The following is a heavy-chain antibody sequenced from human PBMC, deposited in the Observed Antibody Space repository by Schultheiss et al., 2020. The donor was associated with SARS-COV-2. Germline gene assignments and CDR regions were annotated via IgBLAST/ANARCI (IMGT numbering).Heavy chain of an antibody. Sequence: SGPTLEKPTQTLTLTCTFSGFSLSTSGMCVSWIRQPPGKALEWLALIDWDDDKYYSTSLKTRLTISKDTSKNQVVLTMTNMDPVDTATYYCARSRIAAAGYDYGNWFDPRGQGTLVTGSS. J-gene: IGHJ5*02. CDR1: GFSLSTSGMC. CDR3: ARSRIAAAGYDYGNWFDP. V-gene: IGHV2-70*01. D-gene: IGHD6-13*01. CDR2: IDWDDDK.